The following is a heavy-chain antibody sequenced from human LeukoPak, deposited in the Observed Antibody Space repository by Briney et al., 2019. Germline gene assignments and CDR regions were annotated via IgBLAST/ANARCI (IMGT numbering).Heavy chain of an antibody. CDR1: GFTVSSNY. CDR3: AREFVGGYYLDY. CDR2: IYSGGST. V-gene: IGHV3-66*02. D-gene: IGHD3-22*01. J-gene: IGHJ4*02. Sequence: SGGSLRLSCAASGFTVSSNYMSWVRQAPGKGLEWVSVIYSGGSTYYADSVKGRFTISRDNFKSTLYLQMNSLRAEDTSVYYCAREFVGGYYLDYWGQGTLVTVSS.